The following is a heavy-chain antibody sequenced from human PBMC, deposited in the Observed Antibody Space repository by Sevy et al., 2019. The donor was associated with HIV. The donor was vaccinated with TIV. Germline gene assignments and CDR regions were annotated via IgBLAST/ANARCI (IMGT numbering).Heavy chain of an antibody. CDR2: IHSGGKI. D-gene: IGHD1-26*01. J-gene: IGHJ6*02. CDR3: AREWVSPGPLIDNYGMDV. CDR1: GFSVSSNY. V-gene: IGHV3-53*01. Sequence: GGSLRLSCAASGFSVSSNYMSWVRQAPGKGPEWVSVIHSGGKISYADSVQGRFTISRDNSRNTLHLQMNSLRAEDTAVYFCAREWVSPGPLIDNYGMDVWGQGTTVTVSS.